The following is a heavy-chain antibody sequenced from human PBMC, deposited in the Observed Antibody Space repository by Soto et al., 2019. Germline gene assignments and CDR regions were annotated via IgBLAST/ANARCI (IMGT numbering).Heavy chain of an antibody. V-gene: IGHV3-21*01. D-gene: IGHD2-21*02. CDR3: ARDSVRCGGDCYFYYYYGMDV. CDR2: ISSSSSYI. J-gene: IGHJ6*02. Sequence: GSLRLSCAASGFTFSSYSMNWVRQAPGKGLEWVSSISSSSSYIYYADSVKGRFTISRDNAKNSLYLQMNSLRAEDTAVYYCARDSVRCGGDCYFYYYYGMDVWGQGTTVTVSS. CDR1: GFTFSSYS.